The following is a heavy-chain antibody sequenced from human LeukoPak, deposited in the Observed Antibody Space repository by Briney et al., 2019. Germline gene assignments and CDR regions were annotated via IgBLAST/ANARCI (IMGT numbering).Heavy chain of an antibody. V-gene: IGHV3-33*01. CDR2: IWYDGSSK. CDR1: GFTFSSYA. J-gene: IGHJ4*02. D-gene: IGHD6-13*01. Sequence: PGRSLRLSCAASGFTFSSYAMHWVRQAPGKGLQWVAVIWYDGSSKYYADSVKGRFTISRDNSKNTLYLKMNSLRAEDTAVYYCARDPPTRQYTNSFSLDYWGQGTLVTVSS. CDR3: ARDPPTRQYTNSFSLDY.